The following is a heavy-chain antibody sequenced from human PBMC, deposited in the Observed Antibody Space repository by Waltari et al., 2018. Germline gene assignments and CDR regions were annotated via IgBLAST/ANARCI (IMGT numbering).Heavy chain of an antibody. V-gene: IGHV3-33*01. CDR2: IWYDGSNK. CDR3: ARMQWLVL. CDR1: GFTLGSSG. Sequence: VQLVESGGGVVQPGRSLRLSCAASGFTLGSSGSHWVRQAPGKGLEWVAVIWYDGSNKYYADSVKGRFTISRDNSKNTLYLQMNSLRAEDTAVYYCARMQWLVLWGQGTLVTVSS. J-gene: IGHJ4*02. D-gene: IGHD6-19*01.